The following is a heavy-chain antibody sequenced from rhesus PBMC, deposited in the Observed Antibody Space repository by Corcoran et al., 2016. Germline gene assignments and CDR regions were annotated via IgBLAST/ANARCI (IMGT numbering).Heavy chain of an antibody. CDR2: IYGSGGST. D-gene: IGHD3-16*01. V-gene: IGHV4-93*02. CDR3: ARPHYYSGSYFDY. CDR1: GGSISSSTW. J-gene: IGHJ4*01. Sequence: QVQLQESGPAVVKPSATLSLTCAVSGGSISSSTWWSWTRQSPGKGLEWIGGIYGSGGSTEYNPYRKSRVTISIDTSTNQLSLKLSAVTAADTSVYYCARPHYYSGSYFDYWGQGVLFTVSS.